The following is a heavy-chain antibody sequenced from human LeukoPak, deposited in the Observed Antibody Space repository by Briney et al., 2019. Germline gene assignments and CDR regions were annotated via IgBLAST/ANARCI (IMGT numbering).Heavy chain of an antibody. CDR2: IYYSGST. J-gene: IGHJ4*02. CDR1: GGSISSYY. V-gene: IGHV4-59*08. CDR3: ARIVGATHYFDY. Sequence: PSETLSLTCTVSGGSISSYYWSWIRQPPGKGLEWIGYIYYSGSTNYNPSLKSRVTISVDTSKNQFSLKLSSVTAADTAVYYCARIVGATHYFDYWGQGTLVTVSS. D-gene: IGHD1-26*01.